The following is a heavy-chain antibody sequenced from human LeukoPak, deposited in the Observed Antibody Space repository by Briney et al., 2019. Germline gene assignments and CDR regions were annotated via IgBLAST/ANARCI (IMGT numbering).Heavy chain of an antibody. V-gene: IGHV4-39*01. Sequence: SETLSLTCTVSGGSISSSSYYWGWIRQPPGKGLEWIGSIYYSGSTYYNPSLKSRVTISVDTSKNQFSLKLSSVTAADTAVYYCARRKLERVPGAFDIWGQGTMVTVSS. CDR2: IYYSGST. CDR3: ARRKLERVPGAFDI. J-gene: IGHJ3*02. CDR1: GGSISSSSYY. D-gene: IGHD1-1*01.